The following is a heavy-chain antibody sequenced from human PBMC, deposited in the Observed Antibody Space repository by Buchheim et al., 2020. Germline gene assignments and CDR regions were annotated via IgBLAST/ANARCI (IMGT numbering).Heavy chain of an antibody. CDR3: ARDDYGDYDYYYYYGMDV. J-gene: IGHJ6*02. V-gene: IGHV1-69*08. CDR2: IIPILGIA. Sequence: QVQLVQSGAEVKKPGSSVKVSCKASGGTFSSYTISWVRQAPGQGLEWMGRIIPILGIANYAQKFQGRFTITADKSTSTAYMELSSLRSEDTAVYYCARDDYGDYDYYYYYGMDVWGQGTT. D-gene: IGHD4-17*01. CDR1: GGTFSSYT.